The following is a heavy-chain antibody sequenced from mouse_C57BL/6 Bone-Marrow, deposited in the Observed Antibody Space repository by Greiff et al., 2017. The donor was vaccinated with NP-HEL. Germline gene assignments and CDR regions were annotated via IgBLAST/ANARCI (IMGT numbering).Heavy chain of an antibody. D-gene: IGHD2-5*01. V-gene: IGHV1-42*01. CDR3: ARSFYYSNWYFDV. CDR1: GYSFTGYY. Sequence: EVQLQQSGPELVKPGASVKISCKASGYSFTGYYMNWVKQSPEKSLEWIGEINPSTGGTTYNQKFKAKATLTVDKSSSTAYMQLKSLTSEDSAVYYCARSFYYSNWYFDVWGTGTTVTVSS. J-gene: IGHJ1*03. CDR2: INPSTGGT.